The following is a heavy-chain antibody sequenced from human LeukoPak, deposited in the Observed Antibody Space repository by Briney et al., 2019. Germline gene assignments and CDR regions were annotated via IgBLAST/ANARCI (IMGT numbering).Heavy chain of an antibody. J-gene: IGHJ6*03. CDR3: ARDGDYVPYYYYMDV. Sequence: ASVKVSCKASGYKFTSYGFSWVRQAPGQGLEWMGWISTYRGNTNYAQKFQGRVFMTRDTSTSTAYMELGSLRPDDTAMYYCARDGDYVPYYYYMDVWGKGTTVTISS. V-gene: IGHV1-18*01. CDR1: GYKFTSYG. CDR2: ISTYRGNT. D-gene: IGHD4-17*01.